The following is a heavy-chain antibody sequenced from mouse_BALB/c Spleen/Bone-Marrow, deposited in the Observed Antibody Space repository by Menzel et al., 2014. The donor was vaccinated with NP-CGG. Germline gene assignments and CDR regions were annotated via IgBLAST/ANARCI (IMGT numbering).Heavy chain of an antibody. CDR1: GFDFSRYW. CDR2: VNPESSTV. V-gene: IGHV4-1*02. Sequence: DVQLQESGGGLVQPGGSLKLSCTASGFDFSRYWMSWVRQAPGKGLQWIGEVNPESSTVNYTPSLKDKFIISRDNAKNALYLQVSKVRSEDTALYYCTRLTYYGLSDCWGQGTTLTVSS. CDR3: TRLTYYGLSDC. J-gene: IGHJ2*01. D-gene: IGHD1-2*01.